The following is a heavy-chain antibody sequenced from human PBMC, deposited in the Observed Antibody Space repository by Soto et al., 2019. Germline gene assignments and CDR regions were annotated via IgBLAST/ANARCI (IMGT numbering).Heavy chain of an antibody. Sequence: LSLTCTVSGGSISSYYWSWIRQPPGKGLEWIGYIYYSGSTNYNPSLKSRVTISVDTSKNQFSLKLSSVTAADTAVYYCAREYYYDSSGYYPPWFDPWGQGTLVTVSS. CDR1: GGSISSYY. CDR3: AREYYYDSSGYYPPWFDP. J-gene: IGHJ5*02. D-gene: IGHD3-22*01. CDR2: IYYSGST. V-gene: IGHV4-59*01.